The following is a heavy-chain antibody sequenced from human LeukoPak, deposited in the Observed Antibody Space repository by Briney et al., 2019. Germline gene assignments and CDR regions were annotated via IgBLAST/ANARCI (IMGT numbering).Heavy chain of an antibody. CDR2: TYYRAKWYH. J-gene: IGHJ4*02. CDR1: GDSVAISSAA. Sequence: SQTLSLTCAISGDSVAISSAAWNWIRQSPSRGLEWLGRTYYRAKWYHDYAVSVESRITINPDTSKNQFSLQLRSVTPEDTAMYFCARESSDWYTTFYFDTWGQGTLVTVSS. D-gene: IGHD1-1*01. V-gene: IGHV6-1*01. CDR3: ARESSDWYTTFYFDT.